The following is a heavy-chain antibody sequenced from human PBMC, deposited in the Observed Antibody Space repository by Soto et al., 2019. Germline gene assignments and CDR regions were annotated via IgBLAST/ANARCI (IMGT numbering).Heavy chain of an antibody. J-gene: IGHJ6*02. Sequence: QVQLVQSGAEVKKPGASVKVSCKASGYTFTSYYIHWVRQAPGQGLEWMGIVNPSVGSTSYAQQFPGRVTMTRHPSTSTAYMELSSLRSEDTAVYYCSTPGYSTGWSSYAMGGWGQGTTVTVSS. CDR2: VNPSVGST. CDR1: GYTFTSYY. CDR3: STPGYSTGWSSYAMGG. V-gene: IGHV1-46*03. D-gene: IGHD6-19*01.